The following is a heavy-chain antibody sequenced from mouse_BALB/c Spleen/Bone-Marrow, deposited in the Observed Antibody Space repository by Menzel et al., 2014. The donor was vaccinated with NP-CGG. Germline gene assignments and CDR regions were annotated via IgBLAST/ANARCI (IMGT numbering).Heavy chain of an antibody. V-gene: IGHV1-80*01. J-gene: IGHJ2*01. CDR2: IYPGDGDT. CDR1: GYAFSNYW. CDR3: ARCDGYSYYFDH. Sequence: QVQLKESGADLVRPGSSVKISCKASGYAFSNYWMNWVKQRPGQGLEWIGQIYPGDGDTNYNGKFKGKATLTADKSSSTAYMQLSSLTSEDSAVYFCARCDGYSYYFDHWGQGTTLTVSS. D-gene: IGHD2-3*01.